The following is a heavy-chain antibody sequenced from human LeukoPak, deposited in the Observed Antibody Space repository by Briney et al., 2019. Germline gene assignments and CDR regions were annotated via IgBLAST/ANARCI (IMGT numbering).Heavy chain of an antibody. J-gene: IGHJ5*02. Sequence: GGSLRLSCAASGFTFSSYAMHWVRQAPGKGLEWVAVISYDGSNKYYADSVKGRFTISRDNSKNTLYLQMNSLRAEDTAVYYCAKVPTGSYYSPASWFDPWGQGTLVTVSS. CDR1: GFTFSSYA. D-gene: IGHD1-26*01. CDR3: AKVPTGSYYSPASWFDP. V-gene: IGHV3-30*04. CDR2: ISYDGSNK.